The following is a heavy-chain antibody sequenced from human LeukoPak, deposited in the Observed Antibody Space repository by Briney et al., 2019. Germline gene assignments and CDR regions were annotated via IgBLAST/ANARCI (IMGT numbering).Heavy chain of an antibody. J-gene: IGHJ6*03. CDR1: GGSISSYY. Sequence: PSETLSLTCTVSGGSISSYYWSWIRQPPGKGLEWIGYIYYSGSTNYNPSLKSRVTISVDTSKNQFSLKLSSVTTADTAVYCCAKLRGGPDYYYYYYMDVWGKRTTVTVSS. V-gene: IGHV4-59*01. D-gene: IGHD4-23*01. CDR2: IYYSGST. CDR3: AKLRGGPDYYYYYYMDV.